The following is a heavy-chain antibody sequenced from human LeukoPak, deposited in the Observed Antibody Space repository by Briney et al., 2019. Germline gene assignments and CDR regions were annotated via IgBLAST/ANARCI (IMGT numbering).Heavy chain of an antibody. CDR1: GYTFTGYY. CDR2: IYPYSGDT. Sequence: GASVTVSCKASGYTFTGYYIHWVRQAPGQGLEWMGWIYPYSGDTNYAQNFQGRVTMTRDTSISTAYKELSSLKSDDTAVYYCARDRNSGSSLDIWGQGTMLTVSS. CDR3: ARDRNSGSSLDI. V-gene: IGHV1-2*02. J-gene: IGHJ3*02. D-gene: IGHD6-6*01.